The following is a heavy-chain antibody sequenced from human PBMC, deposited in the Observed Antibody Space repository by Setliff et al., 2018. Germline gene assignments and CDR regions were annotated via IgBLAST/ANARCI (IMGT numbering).Heavy chain of an antibody. CDR2: ISGSGGST. Sequence: PGGSLRLSCAASGFTFSSYAMGWVRQAPGKGLEWVSAISGSGGSTYYADSVKGRFTISRDNSKNTLYLQMNSLRAEDTAVYYCAKDVVSYSDYIYDDWGPGTLVTVSS. CDR1: GFTFSSYA. J-gene: IGHJ4*02. CDR3: AKDVVSYSDYIYDD. V-gene: IGHV3-23*01. D-gene: IGHD4-17*01.